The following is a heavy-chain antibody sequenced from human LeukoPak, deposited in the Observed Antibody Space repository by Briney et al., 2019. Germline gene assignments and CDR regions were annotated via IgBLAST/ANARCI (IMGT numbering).Heavy chain of an antibody. D-gene: IGHD4-17*01. Sequence: GGSLRLSCAASGFTFSSYAMSWVRQAPGKGLEWVSTISGSGGSTYYADSVKGRFTISRDNSKNTLYLQMNSLRAEDTAVYYCARGSTYYGDYGFFDYWGQGTLVTVSS. CDR2: ISGSGGST. CDR1: GFTFSSYA. V-gene: IGHV3-23*01. J-gene: IGHJ4*02. CDR3: ARGSTYYGDYGFFDY.